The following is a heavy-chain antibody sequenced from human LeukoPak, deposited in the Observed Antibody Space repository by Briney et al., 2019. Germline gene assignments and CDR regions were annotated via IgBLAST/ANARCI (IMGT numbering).Heavy chain of an antibody. V-gene: IGHV4-59*01. CDR1: GDSINNNY. D-gene: IGHD4-17*01. CDR3: ATCRDEFGDYGFTS. CDR2: TYDSGSA. J-gene: IGHJ5*02. Sequence: SESLSLTCTVSGDSINNNYWSWIRQPPGRALEWVGYTYDSGSAKVNPSLKSRVTISVDTSKNLFSLKLTSVTAADTAVYYCATCRDEFGDYGFTSWGQGTLVTVSS.